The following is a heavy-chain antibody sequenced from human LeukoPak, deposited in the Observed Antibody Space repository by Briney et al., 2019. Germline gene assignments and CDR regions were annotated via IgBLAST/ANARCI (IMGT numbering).Heavy chain of an antibody. J-gene: IGHJ4*02. CDR3: AKDLGVGATPIDY. V-gene: IGHV3-53*05. D-gene: IGHD1-26*01. CDR2: IYDGGGT. CDR1: GFTVSTNY. Sequence: GGSLRLSCAASGFTVSTNYMAWVRQAPGKGLEWVSGIYDGGGTYYADSVKGRFTISRDNSKNTLYLQMNSLRAEDTAVYYCAKDLGVGATPIDYWGQGTLVTVSS.